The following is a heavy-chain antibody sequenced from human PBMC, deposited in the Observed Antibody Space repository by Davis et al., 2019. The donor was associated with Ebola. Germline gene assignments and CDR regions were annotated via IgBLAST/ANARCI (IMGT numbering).Heavy chain of an antibody. CDR3: ARVGAAWPSYYGMDV. V-gene: IGHV3-43*02. CDR2: ISGDGGRI. J-gene: IGHJ6*02. D-gene: IGHD3-10*01. CDR1: GFTFDDYA. Sequence: GESLKISCAASGFTFDDYAMHWVRQAPGKGLEWVSLISGDGGRIYYADSVKGRFTISRDNAKNSLYLQMNSLRAEDTAVYYCARVGAAWPSYYGMDVWGQGTTVTVSS.